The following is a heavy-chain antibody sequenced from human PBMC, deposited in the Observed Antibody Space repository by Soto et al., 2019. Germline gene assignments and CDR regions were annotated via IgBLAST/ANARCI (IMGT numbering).Heavy chain of an antibody. D-gene: IGHD2-15*01. V-gene: IGHV1-69*01. Sequence: QVQLVQSGAEVKKPGSSVKVSCKASGGTFSSYAISWVRQAPGQGLEWMGGIIPIFGTANYAQKFQGRVTITADESTSTAYRELSSLRSEDTAVYYCARGELGYCSGGSCYTSFDYWGQGTLVTVSS. CDR3: ARGELGYCSGGSCYTSFDY. CDR1: GGTFSSYA. CDR2: IIPIFGTA. J-gene: IGHJ4*02.